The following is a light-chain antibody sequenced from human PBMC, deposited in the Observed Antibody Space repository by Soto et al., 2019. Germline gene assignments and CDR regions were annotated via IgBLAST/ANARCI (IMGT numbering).Light chain of an antibody. CDR3: QQYSDYSRS. CDR1: QNIDSW. CDR2: SAS. Sequence: DIQMTQSPSTLSASIGDRITISCRASQNIDSWLAWYQQRPGKAPKLLIYSASNLESGVPSRFSGSGSGTDFTLTITSLQPDAFATYYCQQYSDYSRSFGQGTQVEVK. V-gene: IGKV1-5*03. J-gene: IGKJ1*01.